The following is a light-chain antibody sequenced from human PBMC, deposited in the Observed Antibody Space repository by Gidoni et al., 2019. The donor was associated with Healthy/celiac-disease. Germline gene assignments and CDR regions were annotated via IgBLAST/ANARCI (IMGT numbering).Light chain of an antibody. CDR1: QGISSY. J-gene: IGKJ3*01. CDR3: QQLNSYPLP. V-gene: IGKV1-9*01. Sequence: DIQLIQSPSFLSASVGDRVTITCRASQGISSYLAWYQQKPGKAPKLLIYAASTLQSGVPSRFSGSGSGKEFTLTISSLQPEDLATYYCQQLNSYPLPFGPGTKVDIK. CDR2: AAS.